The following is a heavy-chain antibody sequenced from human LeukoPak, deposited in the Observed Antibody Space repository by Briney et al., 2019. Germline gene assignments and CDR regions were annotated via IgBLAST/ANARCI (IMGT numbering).Heavy chain of an antibody. Sequence: GGSLRLSCAASGFTVSHNYMSWVRQAPGKGLEWVSNIYNDGRTYYRDSVKGRFTISRDDSENMLYLQMNNLRAEDTAVYYCARTESYNSAAYNPTWGQGTLVTVSS. CDR1: GFTVSHNY. CDR2: IYNDGRT. CDR3: ARTESYNSAAYNPT. V-gene: IGHV3-66*01. J-gene: IGHJ5*02. D-gene: IGHD2/OR15-2a*01.